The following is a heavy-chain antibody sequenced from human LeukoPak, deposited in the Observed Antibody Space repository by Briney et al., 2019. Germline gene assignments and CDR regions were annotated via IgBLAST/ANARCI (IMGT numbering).Heavy chain of an antibody. CDR2: IIPILGIA. Sequence: GASVKVSCKASGGTFSSYAISWVRQAPGQGLEWMGRIIPILGIANYAQKFQGRVTITADKSTSTAYMELSSLRSEDTALYFCARDVWCRVFYYGMDVWGQGTTVAVSS. J-gene: IGHJ6*02. CDR1: GGTFSSYA. CDR3: ARDVWCRVFYYGMDV. V-gene: IGHV1-69*04. D-gene: IGHD2-21*01.